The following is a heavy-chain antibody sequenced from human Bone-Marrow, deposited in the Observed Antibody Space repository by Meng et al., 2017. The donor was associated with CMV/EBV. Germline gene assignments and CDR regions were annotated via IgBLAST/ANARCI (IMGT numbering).Heavy chain of an antibody. D-gene: IGHD2-15*01. J-gene: IGHJ6*02. CDR1: DGSISSSRYY. CDR2: IYDSGST. CDR3: ARPGYCSGGSCPTGPYYYYGMDV. Sequence: AEIPSRTCTVFDGSISSSRYYWGWIRQPPGKGLEWIGSIYDSGSTYYNPSLKSRVTISVDTSKNQFSLKLSSVTAADTAVYYCARPGYCSGGSCPTGPYYYYGMDVWGQGPTVPVSS. V-gene: IGHV4-39*01.